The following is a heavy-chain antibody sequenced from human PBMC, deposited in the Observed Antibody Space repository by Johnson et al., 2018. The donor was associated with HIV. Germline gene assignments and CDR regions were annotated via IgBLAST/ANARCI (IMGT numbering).Heavy chain of an antibody. CDR2: INSDGSST. D-gene: IGHD5-24*01. CDR1: GFTVSSNY. Sequence: VQLVESGGGLVQSGGSLRLSCGASGFTVSSNYMNWVRQAPGKGLVWVSRINSDGSSTSYADSVKGRFTISRDNAKNTLYLQMNSLRAEDTAVYYCAREGDGYNYDAFDIWGQGTMVTVSS. J-gene: IGHJ3*02. V-gene: IGHV3-74*01. CDR3: AREGDGYNYDAFDI.